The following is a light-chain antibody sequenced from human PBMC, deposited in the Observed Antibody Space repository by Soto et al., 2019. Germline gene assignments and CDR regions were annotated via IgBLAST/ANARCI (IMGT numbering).Light chain of an antibody. CDR2: GAS. Sequence: EIVLTQSPGTLSLSPGERATLSCRASQSVSSDYLAWFQQKPGQAPRLLIFGASNRDTGIPDRFSGSGSGTDCTLTISRLEPEDFAMYYCQQYGSSPGTFGQGTKVEVK. CDR1: QSVSSDY. J-gene: IGKJ1*01. CDR3: QQYGSSPGT. V-gene: IGKV3-20*01.